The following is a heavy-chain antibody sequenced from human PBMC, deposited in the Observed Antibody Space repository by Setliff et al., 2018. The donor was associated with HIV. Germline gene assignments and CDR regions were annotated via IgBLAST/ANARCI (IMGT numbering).Heavy chain of an antibody. Sequence: PLSLTCSVSGGSISSRSYYWSWIRQPAGKGLEWIGHIHTSGDTDYSPSLNSRVTISIDTSKNQFSLNLTSVTAADTAVYYCARSKTFYDFWGGYYTHGAFKIWGLGTMVTVSS. D-gene: IGHD3-3*01. CDR1: GGSISSRSYY. CDR3: ARSKTFYDFWGGYYTHGAFKI. V-gene: IGHV4-61*09. J-gene: IGHJ3*02. CDR2: IHTSGDT.